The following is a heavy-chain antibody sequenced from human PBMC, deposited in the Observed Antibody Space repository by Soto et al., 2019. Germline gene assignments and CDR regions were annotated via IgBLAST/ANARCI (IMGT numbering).Heavy chain of an antibody. CDR2: LNAGNGNT. CDR1: VYSFTSYA. V-gene: IGHV1-3*01. J-gene: IGHJ6*02. CDR3: SRDVRRAAAGITPIYYYYGMDV. D-gene: IGHD6-13*01. Sequence: ASVKVSCKASVYSFTSYARQWVRQAPGQRLEWMGWLNAGNGNTKYSQKFQGRVTITRDTSKNQFSLQLNSVTPEDTAVYYCSRDVRRAAAGITPIYYYYGMDVWGQGTTVTVSS.